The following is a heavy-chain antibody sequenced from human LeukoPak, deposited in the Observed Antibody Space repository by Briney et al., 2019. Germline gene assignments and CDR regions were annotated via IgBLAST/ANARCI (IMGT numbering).Heavy chain of an antibody. V-gene: IGHV3-30-3*01. J-gene: IGHJ4*02. CDR3: AKDSGGALIAVAGNYDY. Sequence: GGSLRLSCAASGFTFSSYAMHWVRQAPGKGLEWVAVISYDGSNKYYADSVKGRFTISRDNSKNTLYLQMNSLRAEDTAVYYCAKDSGGALIAVAGNYDYWGQGTLVTVSS. CDR1: GFTFSSYA. D-gene: IGHD6-19*01. CDR2: ISYDGSNK.